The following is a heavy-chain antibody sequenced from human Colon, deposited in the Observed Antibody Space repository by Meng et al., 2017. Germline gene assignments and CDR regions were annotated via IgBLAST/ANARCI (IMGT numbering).Heavy chain of an antibody. V-gene: IGHV4-4*07. CDR3: AREGGSRQLNY. Sequence: GSLRLSCTVSGGFINSNSWTWVRQPAGKGLEWIGRFSGTESTSYNPSLQSRVAISVDASKNQVSLTLTSVTAADTAVYYCAREGGSRQLNYWGQGTLVTVSS. J-gene: IGHJ4*02. CDR2: FSGTEST. D-gene: IGHD1-26*01. CDR1: GGFINSNS.